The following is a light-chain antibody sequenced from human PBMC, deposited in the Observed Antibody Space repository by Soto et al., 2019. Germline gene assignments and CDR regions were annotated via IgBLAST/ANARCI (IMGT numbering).Light chain of an antibody. Sequence: DIPMTQSPSSLSASQGDRVTITCRASQSISDYLNWYQQKPGKAPELLIYVASSLQSGVPSRFSGSGFGTDFTLTISSLQPEDFATYYCQQSYISPPTFGPGTKVNI. CDR1: QSISDY. CDR3: QQSYISPPT. J-gene: IGKJ3*01. CDR2: VAS. V-gene: IGKV1-39*01.